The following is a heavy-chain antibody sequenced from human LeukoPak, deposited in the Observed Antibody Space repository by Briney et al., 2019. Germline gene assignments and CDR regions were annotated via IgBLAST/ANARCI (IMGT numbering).Heavy chain of an antibody. CDR1: GGSVGSYY. Sequence: THSPTYNVAGGSVGSYYWSWIRQHAGKGLEWIGRIYTSGSTNYNPSLKSRVTMSVDTSKNQFSLKLSSVTAADTAVYYCARDFAGESMVRGVTWFDPWGQGTLVTVSS. V-gene: IGHV4-4*07. CDR2: IYTSGST. J-gene: IGHJ5*02. D-gene: IGHD3-10*01. CDR3: ARDFAGESMVRGVTWFDP.